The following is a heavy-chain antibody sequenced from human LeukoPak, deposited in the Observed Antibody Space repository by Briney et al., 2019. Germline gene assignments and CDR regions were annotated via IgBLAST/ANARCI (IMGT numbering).Heavy chain of an antibody. V-gene: IGHV3-48*01. Sequence: PGGSLRLSCAASRFTFSSYSMNWVRQAPGKGLEWVSYISSSSSTIYYADSVKGRFTISRDNAKNSLYLQMNSLRAEDTAVYYCARLTYYDYVWGSYNMDVWGKGTTVTVSS. CDR2: ISSSSSTI. J-gene: IGHJ6*03. CDR1: RFTFSSYS. D-gene: IGHD3-16*01. CDR3: ARLTYYDYVWGSYNMDV.